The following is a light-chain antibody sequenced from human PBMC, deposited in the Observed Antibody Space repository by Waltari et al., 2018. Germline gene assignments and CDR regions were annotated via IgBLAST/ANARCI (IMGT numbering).Light chain of an antibody. J-gene: IGKJ3*01. CDR2: DAS. CDR3: QQRTEWPRT. CDR1: QSLTTD. V-gene: IGKV3-11*01. Sequence: EIVLTQSPVTLSLSSGERATLSCRASQSLTTDLAWYQHRPGQAPRLIIYDASNRAAGIPARFSGSGSGTDFTLTISSLEPEDLVVYFCQQRTEWPRTFGPGTKVEI.